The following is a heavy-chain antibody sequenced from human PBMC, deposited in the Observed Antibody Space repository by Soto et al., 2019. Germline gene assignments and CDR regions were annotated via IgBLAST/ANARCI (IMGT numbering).Heavy chain of an antibody. CDR1: GGSFSDFA. Sequence: QVQLAQSGAEMTKPGSSVKVSCRASGGSFSDFAFSWVRQAPGQGLEWMGGIIPMFAATKYAQRLQDRVTITADESTNTADLALNSLTSEDTAIYYCARGAIAAVPAALSSYHDYTNYRFDSWGQGTLVTVSS. CDR3: ARGAIAAVPAALSSYHDYTNYRFDS. D-gene: IGHD2-15*01. V-gene: IGHV1-69*01. CDR2: IIPMFAAT. J-gene: IGHJ4*02.